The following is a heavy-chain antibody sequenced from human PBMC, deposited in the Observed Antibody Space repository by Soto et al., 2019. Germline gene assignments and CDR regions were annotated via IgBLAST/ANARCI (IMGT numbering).Heavy chain of an antibody. CDR2: ISAHNGNT. J-gene: IGHJ4*02. D-gene: IGHD2-8*01. CDR3: ARGMYGDY. Sequence: QVHLVQSGAEVKKPGASVKVSCKGSGYDFTTYGITWVRQAPGQVLEWMAWISAHNGNTDYAQKLQGRVTVTRDTSTSKVYVELRSLKADATAVSYCARGMYGDYWGQGALVTVSS. CDR1: GYDFTTYG. V-gene: IGHV1-18*01.